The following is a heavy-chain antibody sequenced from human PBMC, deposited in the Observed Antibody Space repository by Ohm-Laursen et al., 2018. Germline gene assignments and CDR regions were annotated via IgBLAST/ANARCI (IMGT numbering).Heavy chain of an antibody. V-gene: IGHV3-23*01. J-gene: IGHJ4*02. Sequence: GSLRLSCAASGFTFSSYAMSWVRQAPGKGLEWVSAISGSGGSTYYADSVKGRFTISRDNSKNTLYLQMNSLRAEDTAVYYCAAPGGYYYDSSVDFDYWGQGTLVTVSS. CDR3: AAPGGYYYDSSVDFDY. CDR1: GFTFSSYA. CDR2: ISGSGGST. D-gene: IGHD3-22*01.